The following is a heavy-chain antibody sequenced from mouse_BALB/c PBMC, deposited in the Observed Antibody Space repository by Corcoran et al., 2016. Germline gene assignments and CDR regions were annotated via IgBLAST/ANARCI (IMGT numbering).Heavy chain of an antibody. CDR3: NAWFAY. J-gene: IGHJ3*01. CDR2: IDPETGGT. V-gene: IGHV1-15*01. CDR1: GYTFTDYE. Sequence: QVQLQQSGAELVRPGASVTLSCKASGYTFTDYEMHWVKQTPVHGLEWIGAIDPETGGTAYNQKFKGKATLTADKSSSTAYMELRSLTSEDSAVYYCNAWFAYWGQGTLVTVSA.